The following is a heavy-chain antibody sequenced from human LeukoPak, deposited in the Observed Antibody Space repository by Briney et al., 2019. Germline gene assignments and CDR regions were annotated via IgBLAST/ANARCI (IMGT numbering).Heavy chain of an antibody. CDR1: GFTFSSYA. V-gene: IGHV3-23*01. J-gene: IGHJ4*02. CDR3: AKDYYDSSGYYAYYFDY. CDR2: ISGSGGST. D-gene: IGHD3-22*01. Sequence: PGGSLRLSCAASGFTFSSYAMSWVRQAPGKGLEWVSAISGSGGSTYYADSVKGRFTISRDNSKNTLYLQMNSLRAEDTAVYYCAKDYYDSSGYYAYYFDYWGQGTLVTVSS.